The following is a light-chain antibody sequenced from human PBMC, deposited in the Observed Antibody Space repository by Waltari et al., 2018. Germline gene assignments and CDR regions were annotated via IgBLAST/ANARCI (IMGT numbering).Light chain of an antibody. V-gene: IGKV1-5*03. CDR2: QAS. J-gene: IGKJ2*01. CDR3: QQYNPNFLYT. CDR1: QSISSW. Sequence: DIQMTQSPSTLSASVGDRVTITCRASQSISSWFAWYQQKPGKAPKLLSYQASSLESGVPSRFSGSGSGTEFTLTISSLQPDDFATYYCQQYNPNFLYTFGQGTKVEI.